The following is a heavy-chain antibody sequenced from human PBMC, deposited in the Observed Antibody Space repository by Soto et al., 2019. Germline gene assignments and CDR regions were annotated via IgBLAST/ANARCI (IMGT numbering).Heavy chain of an antibody. CDR2: INSDGRST. J-gene: IGHJ4*02. CDR3: AKVSNYDILPAPDSQFAY. V-gene: IGHV3-74*01. CDR1: GFTFSSYA. Sequence: GGSLRLSCAASGFTFSSYAMSWVRQAPGKGLVWVSRINSDGRSTSYADSVKGRFTISRDNAKNTLYLQLNSLRDEDTAVYYCAKVSNYDILPAPDSQFAYWGPGTLVTVSS. D-gene: IGHD3-9*01.